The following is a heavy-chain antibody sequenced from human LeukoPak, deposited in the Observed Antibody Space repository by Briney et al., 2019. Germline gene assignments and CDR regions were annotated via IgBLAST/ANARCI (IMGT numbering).Heavy chain of an antibody. CDR2: ISGSGGST. V-gene: IGHV3-23*01. Sequence: GGSLRLSCAASGFTFSSYAMSWVRQAPGKGLEWVSAISGSGGSTYYADSVKGRFTISRDNSKNTLYLQMNSLRAEDSAVYYCAKGDSSGWLFDWGQGTLVTVSS. D-gene: IGHD6-19*01. CDR3: AKGDSSGWLFD. J-gene: IGHJ4*02. CDR1: GFTFSSYA.